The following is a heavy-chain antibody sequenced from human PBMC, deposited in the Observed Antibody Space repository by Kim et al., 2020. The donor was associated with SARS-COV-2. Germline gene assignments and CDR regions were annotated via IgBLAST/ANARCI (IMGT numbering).Heavy chain of an antibody. CDR1: GGSISSSNW. CDR2: IYHSGST. J-gene: IGHJ4*02. V-gene: IGHV4-4*02. D-gene: IGHD3-10*01. Sequence: SETLSLTCAVSGGSISSSNWWSWVRQPPGKGLEWIGEIYHSGSTNYNPSLKSRVTISVDKSKNQFSLKLSSVTAADTAVYYCARVSPLAYGSFDYWGQGTLVTVSS. CDR3: ARVSPLAYGSFDY.